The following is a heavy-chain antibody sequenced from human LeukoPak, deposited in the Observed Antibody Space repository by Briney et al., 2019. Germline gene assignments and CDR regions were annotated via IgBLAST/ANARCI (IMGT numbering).Heavy chain of an antibody. CDR3: AKDRVAAAGTAGSYYYYMDV. V-gene: IGHV3-30*02. CDR2: IRYDGSNK. J-gene: IGHJ6*03. D-gene: IGHD6-13*01. Sequence: GGSLRLSCVASGLTFSSQWMTWVRQAPGKGLEWVAFIRYDGSNKYYADSVKGRFTISRDNSKNTLYLQMNSLRAEDTAVYYCAKDRVAAAGTAGSYYYYMDVWGKGTTVTISS. CDR1: GLTFSSQW.